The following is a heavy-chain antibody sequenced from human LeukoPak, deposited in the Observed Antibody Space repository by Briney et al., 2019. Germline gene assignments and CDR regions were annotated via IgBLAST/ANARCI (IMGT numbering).Heavy chain of an antibody. CDR1: GFTFSSYG. D-gene: IGHD3-9*01. CDR2: ISYDGSNK. Sequence: GRSLRLSCAASGFTFSSYGMHWVRQAPGKGLEWVAVISYDGSNKYYADSVKGRFTISRDNSKNTLYLQMNSLRAEDTAVYYCARDFEAGRGYYYYYGMDVWGKGTTVTVSS. CDR3: ARDFEAGRGYYYYYGMDV. V-gene: IGHV3-30*03. J-gene: IGHJ6*04.